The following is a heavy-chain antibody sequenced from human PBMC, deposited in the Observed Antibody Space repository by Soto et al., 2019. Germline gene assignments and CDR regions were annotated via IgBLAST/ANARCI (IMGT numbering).Heavy chain of an antibody. J-gene: IGHJ4*02. CDR2: IGGSDGTT. CDR3: AKEGSGTYDFDS. Sequence: EVQLLESGGGLIQPGGSLRLSCGASGFTFSSYAMSWVRQAPGKALEGVSVIGGSDGTTYYADSVKGRFTISRDNSKNMLYLQMNSLRVEDTAVYYCAKEGSGTYDFDSWGQGTLVTVSS. CDR1: GFTFSSYA. V-gene: IGHV3-23*01. D-gene: IGHD3-3*01.